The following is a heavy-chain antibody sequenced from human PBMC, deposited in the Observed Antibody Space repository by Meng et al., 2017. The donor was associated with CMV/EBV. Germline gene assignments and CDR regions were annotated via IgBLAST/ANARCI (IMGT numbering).Heavy chain of an antibody. Sequence: QVRLVPLGMVVNKHAASGKVPCKASGYTFTSYGISWVRQAPGQGLEWMGWISAYNGNTNYAQKLQGRVTMTTDTSTSTAYMELRSLRSDDTAVYYCARAWVGEEYYFDYWGQGTLVTVSS. CDR3: ARAWVGEEYYFDY. CDR2: ISAYNGNT. V-gene: IGHV1-18*01. J-gene: IGHJ4*02. D-gene: IGHD3-10*01. CDR1: GYTFTSYG.